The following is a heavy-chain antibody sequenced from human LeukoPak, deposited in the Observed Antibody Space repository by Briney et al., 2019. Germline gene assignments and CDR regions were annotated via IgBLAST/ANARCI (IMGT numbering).Heavy chain of an antibody. V-gene: IGHV3-7*01. CDR3: AKDGGYYDFWSGRDYFDY. Sequence: GGSLRLSCAASGFTFTSYWMSWVRQAPGKGLEWVANIKQDGSEQDYMDSMKGRFTISRDNAKNSVYLQMNSLGAEDTAVYYCAKDGGYYDFWSGRDYFDYWGQGTLVTVSS. CDR2: IKQDGSEQ. CDR1: GFTFTSYW. J-gene: IGHJ4*02. D-gene: IGHD3-3*01.